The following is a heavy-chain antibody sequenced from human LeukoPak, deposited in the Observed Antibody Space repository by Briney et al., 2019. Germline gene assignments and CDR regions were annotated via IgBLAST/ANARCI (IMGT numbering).Heavy chain of an antibody. Sequence: SVKVSCKASGGTFSSYDISWVRQAPGQGLEWMGGIMPMFGTANYAQKFQGRVTITADKSTSTAYMELSSLRSEDTAVDYCASGRTDIVVVPATLRNSYFEYWGQGPLVTVSS. D-gene: IGHD2-2*01. J-gene: IGHJ4*02. V-gene: IGHV1-69*06. CDR1: GGTFSSYD. CDR2: IMPMFGTA. CDR3: ASGRTDIVVVPATLRNSYFEY.